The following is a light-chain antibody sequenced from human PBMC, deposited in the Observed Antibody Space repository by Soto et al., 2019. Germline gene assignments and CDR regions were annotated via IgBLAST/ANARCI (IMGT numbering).Light chain of an antibody. CDR2: DNN. V-gene: IGLV1-51*01. Sequence: QSVLTQPPSVSAAPGQKVTISCSGSSSNIGNNYVSWYQQLPGTAPKLLIYDNNKRPSGIPDRFSGSKSGTSATLGITGLQTGDEADYYCGAWDSSLSAVVFGGVTQLTVL. J-gene: IGLJ2*01. CDR1: SSNIGNNY. CDR3: GAWDSSLSAVV.